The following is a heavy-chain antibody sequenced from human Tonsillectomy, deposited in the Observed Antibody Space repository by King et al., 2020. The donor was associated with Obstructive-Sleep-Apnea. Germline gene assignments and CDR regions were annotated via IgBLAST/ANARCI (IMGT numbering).Heavy chain of an antibody. J-gene: IGHJ6*02. V-gene: IGHV3-21*01. CDR2: LSSSSSYI. CDR1: GFTFSSYS. CDR3: ARDGDGDYRYYYYGMDV. Sequence: VQLVESGGGLVKPGGSLRLTCAASGFTFSSYSMNWVRQAPGKGLEWVSSLSSSSSYINYADSVKGRFTISRDNAKNSLYLQMNSLRAEETAVYYCARDGDGDYRYYYYGMDVWGQGTTVTVSS. D-gene: IGHD4-17*01.